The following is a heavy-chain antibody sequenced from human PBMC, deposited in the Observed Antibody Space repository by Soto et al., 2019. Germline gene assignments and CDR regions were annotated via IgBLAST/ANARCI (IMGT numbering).Heavy chain of an antibody. D-gene: IGHD5-18*01. J-gene: IGHJ4*02. Sequence: ASVKVSCKASGYTFTGYYMHWVRQAPGQGLEWMGWINPNSGGTNYAQKFQGRVTMTRDTSISTAYMELSRLRSDDTAVYYCAREDLKLRDTAMGQRQFDYWGQGHMFAVSS. CDR2: INPNSGGT. CDR1: GYTFTGYY. CDR3: AREDLKLRDTAMGQRQFDY. V-gene: IGHV1-2*02.